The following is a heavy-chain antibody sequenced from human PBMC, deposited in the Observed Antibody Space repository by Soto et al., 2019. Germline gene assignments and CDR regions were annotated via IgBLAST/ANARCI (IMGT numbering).Heavy chain of an antibody. CDR1: GGSISSSNW. V-gene: IGHV4-4*02. CDR3: ARRWGEGRVDY. D-gene: IGHD3-10*01. J-gene: IGHJ4*02. CDR2: IYHSGNT. Sequence: QVQLQESGPGLVKPSGTQSLTCAVSGGSISSSNWWSWVRQPPGKGLEWIGEIYHSGNTNYNPSLKXRXTXAXPKSRNQFSLKLSSVTAADTAVYYCARRWGEGRVDYWGQGTLVTVSS.